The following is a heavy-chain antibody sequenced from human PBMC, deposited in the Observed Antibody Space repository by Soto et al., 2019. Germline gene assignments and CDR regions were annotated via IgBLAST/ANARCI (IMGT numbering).Heavy chain of an antibody. D-gene: IGHD6-6*01. Sequence: EVQLVESGGGLVQPGRSLRLSCAASGFTFDDYAMHWVRQAPGKGLEWVSGISWNSGSIGYADSVKGRFTISRDNAKNSLYLQMNSLRAEDTALYYCAKGQIRARPELGEYFQHWGRGTLVTVSS. CDR2: ISWNSGSI. CDR3: AKGQIRARPELGEYFQH. V-gene: IGHV3-9*01. CDR1: GFTFDDYA. J-gene: IGHJ1*01.